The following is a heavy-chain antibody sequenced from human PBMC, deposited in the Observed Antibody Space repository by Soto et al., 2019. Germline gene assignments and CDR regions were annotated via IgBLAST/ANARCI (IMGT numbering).Heavy chain of an antibody. CDR1: GFNFNIYS. J-gene: IGHJ3*01. D-gene: IGHD3-10*01. Sequence: TGGSLRLSCVASGFNFNIYSMNWVRQAPGKGLEWVSYMTSDSKTIHYADSVKGRFTISRENAKNSVFLQMNSLRAEDTGVYYCTRGVSYGFDFWGQGTMVTVSS. V-gene: IGHV3-48*01. CDR2: MTSDSKTI. CDR3: TRGVSYGFDF.